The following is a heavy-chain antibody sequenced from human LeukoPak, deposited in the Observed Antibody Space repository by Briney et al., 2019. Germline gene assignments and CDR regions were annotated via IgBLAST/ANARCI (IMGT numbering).Heavy chain of an antibody. CDR1: GFTFSTYW. CDR2: IKSDGST. CDR3: ARAPSEIGGYYPEYFRH. D-gene: IGHD3-22*01. Sequence: GGSLRLSCAASGFTFSTYWMHWVRQAPGKGLVWVSRIKSDGSTNYGDSVKGRFTISRDNANNTLSLQMNSLRPEDTGVYYCARAPSEIGGYYPEYFRHWGQGTLVTVSS. J-gene: IGHJ1*01. V-gene: IGHV3-74*01.